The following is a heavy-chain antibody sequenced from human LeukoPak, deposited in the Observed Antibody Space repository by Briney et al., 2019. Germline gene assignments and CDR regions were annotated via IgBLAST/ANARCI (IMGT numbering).Heavy chain of an antibody. V-gene: IGHV4-30-2*01. CDR1: GGSISSGTYS. J-gene: IGHJ4*02. D-gene: IGHD5-12*01. CDR3: ARGYSDYPYFFDY. Sequence: SQTLSLTCAVPGGSISSGTYSWNWIRQPPGGGLEWIGYIFHSGNTYYNPSLKSRVTISVDRSKTQFSLKLSSVTAADTAVYYCARGYSDYPYFFDYWGQGSLVTVSS. CDR2: IFHSGNT.